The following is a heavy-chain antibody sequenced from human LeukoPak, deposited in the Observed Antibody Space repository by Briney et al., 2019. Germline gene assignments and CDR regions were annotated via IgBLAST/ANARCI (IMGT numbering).Heavy chain of an antibody. V-gene: IGHV6-1*01. CDR1: GDSVSSNSAA. CDR2: TYYRSKWYN. Sequence: SQTLSLTCAISGDSVSSNSAAWHWIRQSPSRGLEWLGRTYYRSKWYNNYAVSVKSRMTINPDTSKNQFSLHLNSVTPEDTAEYYCARSELGYFDYWGQGTLVTVSS. CDR3: ARSELGYFDY. J-gene: IGHJ4*02. D-gene: IGHD3-16*01.